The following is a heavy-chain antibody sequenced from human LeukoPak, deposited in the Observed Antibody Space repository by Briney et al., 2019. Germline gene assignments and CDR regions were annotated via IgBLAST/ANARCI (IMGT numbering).Heavy chain of an antibody. CDR2: ISSSGSTI. V-gene: IGHV3-48*03. D-gene: IGHD3-10*02. CDR1: GFTFSSYE. Sequence: GGSLRLSCAASGFTFSSYEMNWVRQAPGKGLEWVSYISSSGSTIYYADSVKGRFTISRDNAKNSLYLQMNSLRAEDTAVYYCAELGITMIGGVWGKGTAVTISS. J-gene: IGHJ6*04. CDR3: AELGITMIGGV.